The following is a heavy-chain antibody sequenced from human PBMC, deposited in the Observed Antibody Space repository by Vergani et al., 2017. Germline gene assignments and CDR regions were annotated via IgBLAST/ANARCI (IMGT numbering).Heavy chain of an antibody. V-gene: IGHV1-2*02. D-gene: IGHD6-13*01. J-gene: IGHJ4*02. CDR2: INPNSGGT. CDR3: ARVLGLSSSCHGY. CDR1: GYTFTGYY. Sequence: QVQLVQSGAEVKKPGASVKVSCKASGYTFTGYYMHWVRQAPGQGLEWMVWINPNSGGTNYAQKFQGRVNMTRDTSISTAYMELSRRRSDDTAVYYCARVLGLSSSCHGYWGQGTLVTVSS.